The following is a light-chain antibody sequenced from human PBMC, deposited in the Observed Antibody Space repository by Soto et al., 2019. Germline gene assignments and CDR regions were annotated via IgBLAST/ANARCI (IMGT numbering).Light chain of an antibody. Sequence: DIQMTQSPSSLSASVGDRVTITCRASQTISRNLNWYQQKPGKAPDLLIFAASNLQSGVPSRFSGSGSGADFTLTISSLQPEYFATYYCQQVHSAPLTFGGGTKVEIK. V-gene: IGKV1-39*01. CDR2: AAS. CDR1: QTISRN. J-gene: IGKJ4*01. CDR3: QQVHSAPLT.